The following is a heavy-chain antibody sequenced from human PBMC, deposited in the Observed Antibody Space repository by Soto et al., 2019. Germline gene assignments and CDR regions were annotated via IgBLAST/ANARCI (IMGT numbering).Heavy chain of an antibody. V-gene: IGHV3-7*01. CDR3: LVTTSAFDI. J-gene: IGHJ3*02. D-gene: IGHD4-17*01. CDR1: GFTLSNFW. CDR2: IKQGGVEK. Sequence: EVQLVESGGALAQPGGSLRLSCAASGFTLSNFWVNWVRQAPGKGLEWVANIKQGGVEKNYVDSVKGRFTISRDDTKNSLFLQMNNLRAEDAAIYYCLVTTSAFDIWGRGTTVTVSS.